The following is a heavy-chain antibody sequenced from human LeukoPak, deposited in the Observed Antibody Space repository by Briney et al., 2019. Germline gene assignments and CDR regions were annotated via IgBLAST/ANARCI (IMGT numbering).Heavy chain of an antibody. J-gene: IGHJ5*02. Sequence: GASVKVSCKASGYTFTSYGTSWVRQAPGQGLEWMGWISAYNGNTNYAQKLQGRVTMTTDTSTSTAYMELRSLRSDDTAVYYCARDTGAYYDFWSGPYLIDPWGQGTLVTVSS. D-gene: IGHD3-3*01. CDR1: GYTFTSYG. CDR2: ISAYNGNT. CDR3: ARDTGAYYDFWSGPYLIDP. V-gene: IGHV1-18*01.